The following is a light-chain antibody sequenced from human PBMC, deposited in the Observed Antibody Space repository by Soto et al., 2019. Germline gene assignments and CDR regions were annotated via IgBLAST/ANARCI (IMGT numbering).Light chain of an antibody. Sequence: QSALTQPPSASGSPGQSVTISCTGTSSDVGGYNYVSWYQQYPGKVPKLMVYEVNKRPSGVPDRFSGSKSVNTASLTVSGLHAEDEADYYCTSYAGGNNVFGTGTKLTVL. V-gene: IGLV2-8*01. CDR1: SSDVGGYNY. CDR3: TSYAGGNNV. J-gene: IGLJ1*01. CDR2: EVN.